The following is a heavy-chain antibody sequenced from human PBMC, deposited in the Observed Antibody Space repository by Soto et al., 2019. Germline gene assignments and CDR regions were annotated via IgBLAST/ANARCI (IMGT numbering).Heavy chain of an antibody. CDR1: GFTFSSYS. D-gene: IGHD3-16*02. V-gene: IGHV3-21*01. Sequence: EVQLVESGGGLVKPGGSLRLSCAAAGFTFSSYSMNWVRQAPGKGLEWVSSISSSSSYIYYADSVKGRFTISRDNAKNSLYPQMNSLRAEDTAVYYCANDAGELSTRSFDYWGQGTLVTVSS. CDR2: ISSSSSYI. CDR3: ANDAGELSTRSFDY. J-gene: IGHJ4*02.